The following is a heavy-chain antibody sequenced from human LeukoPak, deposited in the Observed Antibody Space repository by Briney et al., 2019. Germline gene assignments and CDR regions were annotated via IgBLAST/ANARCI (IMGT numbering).Heavy chain of an antibody. D-gene: IGHD1-26*01. Sequence: PGGSLRLSCAASGFTFSDYYMSWLRQAPGKGLEWVSYISSSGSTIYYADSVKGRFTISRDNAKNSLYLQMNSLRAEDTAVYYCARVTPGGATWNSLDYWGQGTLVTVSS. V-gene: IGHV3-11*01. CDR3: ARVTPGGATWNSLDY. CDR2: ISSSGSTI. CDR1: GFTFSDYY. J-gene: IGHJ4*02.